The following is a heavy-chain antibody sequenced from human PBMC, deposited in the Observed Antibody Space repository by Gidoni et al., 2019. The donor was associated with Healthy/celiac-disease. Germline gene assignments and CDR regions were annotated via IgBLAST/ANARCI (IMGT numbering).Heavy chain of an antibody. D-gene: IGHD1-26*01. CDR1: GFTVSSNY. J-gene: IGHJ4*02. CDR2: IYSGGST. Sequence: EVQLVESGGGLIQPGGSLRLSCAASGFTVSSNYMSWVRQAPGKGLECVSVIYSGGSTYYADSVKGRFTISRDNSKNTLYLQMNSLRAEDTAVYYCARWRGGRFGVFDYWGQGTLVTVSS. CDR3: ARWRGGRFGVFDY. V-gene: IGHV3-53*01.